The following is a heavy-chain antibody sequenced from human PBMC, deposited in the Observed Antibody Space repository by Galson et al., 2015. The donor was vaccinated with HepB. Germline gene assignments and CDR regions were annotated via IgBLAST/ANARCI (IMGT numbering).Heavy chain of an antibody. CDR2: IYWDDDK. J-gene: IGHJ5*02. CDR1: GFSLSTSGVG. CDR3: AHSTGIAAVIHMNWFDP. Sequence: PALVKPTQTLTLTCTFSGFSLSTSGVGVGWIRQPPGKALEWLALIYWDDDKRYSPSLKSRLTIAKDTSKNRVVLTMTNMDPVDTATYYCAHSTGIAAVIHMNWFDPWGQGTLVTVSS. V-gene: IGHV2-5*02. D-gene: IGHD6-13*01.